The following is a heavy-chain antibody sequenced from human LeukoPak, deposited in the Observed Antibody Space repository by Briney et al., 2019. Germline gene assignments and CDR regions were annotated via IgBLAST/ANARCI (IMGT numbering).Heavy chain of an antibody. J-gene: IGHJ3*02. V-gene: IGHV3-74*01. Sequence: GGSLRLSXAASGFTFSSYWMHWVCQAPGKGLVWVSRSNSDGSSTSYADSVKGRFTISRDNAKNTLYLQMNSLRAEDTAVYYCARIRIAAAGYDAFDIWGQGTMVTVSS. CDR3: ARIRIAAAGYDAFDI. CDR1: GFTFSSYW. D-gene: IGHD6-13*01. CDR2: SNSDGSST.